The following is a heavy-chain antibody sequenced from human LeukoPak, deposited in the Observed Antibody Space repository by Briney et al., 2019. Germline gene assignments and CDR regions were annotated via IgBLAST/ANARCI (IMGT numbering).Heavy chain of an antibody. Sequence: GASVKVSCKASGYTFTSYGISWVRQAPGQGLEWMGWISAYNGNTNYAQKLQGRVTMTTDTSTSTAYMELRSLRSDDTAVYYCARDHGTRAAAGSIYWYFDLWGRGTLVTVSS. V-gene: IGHV1-18*01. J-gene: IGHJ2*01. CDR3: ARDHGTRAAAGSIYWYFDL. CDR2: ISAYNGNT. D-gene: IGHD6-13*01. CDR1: GYTFTSYG.